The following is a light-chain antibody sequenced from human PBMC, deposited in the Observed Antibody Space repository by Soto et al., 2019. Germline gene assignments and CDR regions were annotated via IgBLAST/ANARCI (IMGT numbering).Light chain of an antibody. CDR2: GAS. Sequence: EIVMTQSPATLSVSPGERATLSCRASQSVNSNYLAWYQQKPGQAPRLLIYGASNRATGIQDRFSGSGSGTDFPLTISRLEPEDFAVYYCQQYGSSGTFGQGTKVDI. CDR1: QSVNSNY. V-gene: IGKV3-20*01. CDR3: QQYGSSGT. J-gene: IGKJ1*01.